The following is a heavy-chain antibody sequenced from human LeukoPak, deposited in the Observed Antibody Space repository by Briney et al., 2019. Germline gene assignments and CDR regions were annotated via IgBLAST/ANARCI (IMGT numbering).Heavy chain of an antibody. Sequence: SETLSLTCTVSGDSISTSSYYWGWIRQPPGKGLEWIGRIYTSGSTNYNPSLKSRVTMSVDTSKNQFSLKLSSVTAADTAVYYCAREIGDSGYDLGGGSDYWGQGTLVTVSS. CDR2: IYTSGST. J-gene: IGHJ4*02. D-gene: IGHD5-12*01. CDR1: GDSISTSSYY. CDR3: AREIGDSGYDLGGGSDY. V-gene: IGHV4-61*02.